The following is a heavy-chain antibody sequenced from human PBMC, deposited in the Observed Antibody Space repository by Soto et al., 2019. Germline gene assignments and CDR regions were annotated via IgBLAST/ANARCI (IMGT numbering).Heavy chain of an antibody. Sequence: ASVKVSCKASGGTFSSYAISWVRQAPGQGLEWMGGIIPIFGTANYAQKFQGRVTITADESTSTAYMELSSLRSEDTAVYYCATFPYYDSSGYYAYYFDYWGQGTLVTVSS. CDR2: IIPIFGTA. J-gene: IGHJ4*02. CDR3: ATFPYYDSSGYYAYYFDY. D-gene: IGHD3-22*01. CDR1: GGTFSSYA. V-gene: IGHV1-69*13.